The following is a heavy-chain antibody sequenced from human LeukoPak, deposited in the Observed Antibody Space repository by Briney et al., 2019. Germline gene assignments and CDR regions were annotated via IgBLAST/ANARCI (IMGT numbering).Heavy chain of an antibody. V-gene: IGHV4-39*01. CDR3: ARRGTYWNALGS. Sequence: SETLSLTCTVSGGSVSDNGFFWGWIRQPPGKGLEWIGSVSYTGSTHYDPSLKSRVTMSIHTSKNPFSLNLTPVTAPGTAGYFCARRGTYWNALGSWGQGALVTVSS. CDR2: VSYTGST. J-gene: IGHJ1*01. D-gene: IGHD1-1*01. CDR1: GGSVSDNGFF.